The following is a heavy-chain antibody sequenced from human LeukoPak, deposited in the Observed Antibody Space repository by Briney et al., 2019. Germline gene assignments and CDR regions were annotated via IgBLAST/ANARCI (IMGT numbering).Heavy chain of an antibody. D-gene: IGHD5-24*01. CDR1: GFTFSSYG. CDR3: AKDEMATISAPYY. Sequence: GGSLRLSCAATGFTFSSYGMHWVRQAPGKGLERVAFIRYAGSNKYYADSVKGRFTISRDNSKNTLYLQMNSLRAEDTALYYCAKDEMATISAPYYWGQGTLVTVSS. CDR2: IRYAGSNK. J-gene: IGHJ4*02. V-gene: IGHV3-30*02.